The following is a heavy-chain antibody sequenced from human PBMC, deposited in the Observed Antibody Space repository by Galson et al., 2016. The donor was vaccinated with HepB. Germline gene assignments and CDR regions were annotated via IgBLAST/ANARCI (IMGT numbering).Heavy chain of an antibody. J-gene: IGHJ5*02. V-gene: IGHV3-23*01. D-gene: IGHD3-10*01. CDR1: GFTFSSYS. CDR2: ISGSGGST. Sequence: SLRLSCAASGFTFSSYSMSWVRQAPGKGLEWVSGISGSGGSTYYADSVKGRFTISRDNSKNTLYLQMNNLRAEDTAVYYCAKCLWVRGVYPFDPWGQGTLVTVSS. CDR3: AKCLWVRGVYPFDP.